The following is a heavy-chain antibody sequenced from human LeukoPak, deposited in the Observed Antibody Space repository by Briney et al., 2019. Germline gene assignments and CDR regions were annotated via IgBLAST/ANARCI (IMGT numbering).Heavy chain of an antibody. CDR3: ARHPGYNNDAFGEYFTDY. J-gene: IGHJ4*02. CDR2: VYYSGTT. CDR1: GGSISSSIYY. D-gene: IGHD3-10*01. V-gene: IGHV4-39*01. Sequence: SETLSLTCTVSGGSISSSIYYWDWIRQPPGKGLEWIGSVYYSGTTFYNSSLKSRVTISVDTSRNQFSLRLSSVTAADTAVYFCARHPGYNNDAFGEYFTDYWGQGTLVTVSS.